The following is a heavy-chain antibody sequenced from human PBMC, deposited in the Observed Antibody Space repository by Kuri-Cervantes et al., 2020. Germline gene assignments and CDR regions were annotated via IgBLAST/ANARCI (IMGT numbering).Heavy chain of an antibody. CDR1: GGSISSGGYS. J-gene: IGHJ4*02. CDR2: IYHGGST. D-gene: IGHD1-26*01. V-gene: IGHV4-30-2*01. CDR3: ARAGIVGATGEFDY. Sequence: SETLSLTCAVSGGSISSGGYSWSWIRQPPGKGLEWIGYIYHGGSTYYNPSLKSRVTISVDRSKNQFSLKLSSVTAADTAVYYCARAGIVGATGEFDYWGQGTLVTVSS.